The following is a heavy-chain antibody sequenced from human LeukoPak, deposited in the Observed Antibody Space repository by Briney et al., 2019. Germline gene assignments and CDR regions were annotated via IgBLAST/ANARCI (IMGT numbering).Heavy chain of an antibody. CDR3: VRDPDALDY. CDR1: GFTFSRYS. Sequence: PGGSLRLSRAASGFTFSRYSMNWVRQAPGKGLEWVSYIRSSGSPIYYADSVKGRFTISRDNAKNSVYLQMNSLRDDDTAVYYCVRDPDALDYWGQGTLVTVSS. J-gene: IGHJ4*02. CDR2: IRSSGSPI. V-gene: IGHV3-48*02.